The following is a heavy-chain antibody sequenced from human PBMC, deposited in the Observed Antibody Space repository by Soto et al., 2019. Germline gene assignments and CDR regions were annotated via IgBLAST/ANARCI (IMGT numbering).Heavy chain of an antibody. V-gene: IGHV1-3*05. J-gene: IGHJ4*02. CDR2: INAGNGNT. Sequence: QVQLVQAGAEEKKPGASVNVSCKASGYTFTSYAMHWVRQAPGRRLEWMGWINAGNGNTKYSQKFQGRVTITRDTSASTAYMELSSLRSEDTAVYYCARSIVVVTALDYWGQGTLVTVSS. CDR3: ARSIVVVTALDY. D-gene: IGHD2-21*02. CDR1: GYTFTSYA.